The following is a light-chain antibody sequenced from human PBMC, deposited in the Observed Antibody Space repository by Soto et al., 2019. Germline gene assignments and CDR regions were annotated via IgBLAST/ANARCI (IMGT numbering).Light chain of an antibody. V-gene: IGKV3-20*01. CDR1: QSVTSSL. J-gene: IGKJ2*01. CDR2: GAS. Sequence: EIVLTQTPGTLSLSPGERATLSCRASQSVTSSLLAWYQQKPGQATRLLIYGASTRATGIPDRFSGSGSDTDFSLTIRRLDPEDFAMYYCLLYFSPDRYTFGPGTKVQIK. CDR3: LLYFSPDRYT.